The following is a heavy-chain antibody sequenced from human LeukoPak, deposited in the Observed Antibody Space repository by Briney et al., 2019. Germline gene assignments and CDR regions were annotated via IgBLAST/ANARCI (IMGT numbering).Heavy chain of an antibody. J-gene: IGHJ5*02. V-gene: IGHV3-33*01. CDR3: ARDGQWPKAWFDP. D-gene: IGHD6-19*01. CDR2: IWHDGSYT. CDR1: GFDFTAYS. Sequence: GGSLRLACVASGFDFTAYSMHWVRQAPGKGLEWLAIIWHDGSYTYYVDSVTGRFTISRDNSKKTVYLQMDSLRAADTAMYYCARDGQWPKAWFDPWGQGSLVTVSS.